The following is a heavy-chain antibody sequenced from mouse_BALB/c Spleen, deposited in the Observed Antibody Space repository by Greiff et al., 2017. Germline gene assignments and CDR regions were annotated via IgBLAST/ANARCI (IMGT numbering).Heavy chain of an antibody. J-gene: IGHJ4*01. CDR2: IWAGGST. CDR1: GFSLTSYG. Sequence: VMLVESGPGLVAPSQSLSITCTVSGFSLTSYGVHWVRQPPGKGLEWLGVIWAGGSTNYNSALMSRLSISKDNSKSQVFLKMNSLQTDDTAMYYCAREDGPLYAMDYWGQGTSVTVSS. V-gene: IGHV2-9*02. D-gene: IGHD1-2*01. CDR3: AREDGPLYAMDY.